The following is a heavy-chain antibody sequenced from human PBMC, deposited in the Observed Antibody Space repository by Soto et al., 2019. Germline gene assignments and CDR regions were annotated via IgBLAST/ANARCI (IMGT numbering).Heavy chain of an antibody. V-gene: IGHV3-43D*04. CDR1: GFDFEDYA. Sequence: TGGSLRLSCAAAGFDFEDYAMQWVRQVPGKGLEWVSLTNSDGTDSYYVDSVKGRFTISRDNAKTTLYLQMDRLRPEDTALYFCAKSLYYYDSSPLDHWGQGTLVTVSS. D-gene: IGHD3-22*01. J-gene: IGHJ4*02. CDR3: AKSLYYYDSSPLDH. CDR2: TNSDGTDS.